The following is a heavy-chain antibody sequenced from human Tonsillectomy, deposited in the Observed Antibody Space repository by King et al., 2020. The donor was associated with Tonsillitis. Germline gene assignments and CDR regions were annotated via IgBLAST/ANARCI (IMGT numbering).Heavy chain of an antibody. D-gene: IGHD2-21*02. CDR3: ARDVVVVTATTISTWFDP. J-gene: IGHJ5*02. V-gene: IGHV1-18*01. Sequence: QLVQSGAEVKKPGASVRVSCKASGYTFATHGIAWVRQAPGQGLEWMGWINPYNDNPTYGQKFQGRVIMTTDTSTSTAYMELRNLRSDDTAFYYCARDVVVVTATTISTWFDPWGPGTLVTVSS. CDR1: GYTFATHG. CDR2: INPYNDNP.